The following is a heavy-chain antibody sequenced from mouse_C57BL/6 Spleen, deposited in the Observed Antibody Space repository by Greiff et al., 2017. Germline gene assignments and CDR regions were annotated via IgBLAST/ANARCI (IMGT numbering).Heavy chain of an antibody. CDR2: IRLQSYNYAT. CDR3: TDGDYNYFDY. D-gene: IGHD2-13*01. CDR1: GFTFSNYW. Sequence: EVMLVESGGGLVQPGGSMKLSCVASGFTFSNYWMNWVRQSPEKGLEWVAQIRLQSYNYATHYAESVKGRLTISRDDSNSSVYLLINNLSADDTGIYYCTDGDYNYFDYWGQGTTLTVSS. J-gene: IGHJ2*01. V-gene: IGHV6-3*01.